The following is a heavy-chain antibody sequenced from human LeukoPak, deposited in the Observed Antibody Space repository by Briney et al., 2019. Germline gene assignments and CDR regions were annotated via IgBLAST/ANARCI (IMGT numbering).Heavy chain of an antibody. D-gene: IGHD3-10*01. CDR2: ISWNSGSI. CDR1: GFTFDDYA. CDR3: TKHTLAAVWFGAFDS. V-gene: IGHV3-9*01. Sequence: GRSLRLSCAASGFTFDDYAMHWVRQAPGGGLEWVSGISWNSGSIGYADSVKGRFTISRDNAKNSLYLQLNSLRAEDTALYYCTKHTLAAVWFGAFDSWGQGTLVTVSS. J-gene: IGHJ4*02.